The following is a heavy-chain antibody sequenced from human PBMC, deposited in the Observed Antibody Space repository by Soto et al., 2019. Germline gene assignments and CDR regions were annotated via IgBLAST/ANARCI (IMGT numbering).Heavy chain of an antibody. V-gene: IGHV4-30-2*01. Sequence: PSETLSLTCAVSGGSISSGGYSWSWIRQPPGKGLEWIGYIYHSGSTYYNPSLKSRVTISVDRSKNQFSLKLSSVTAADTALYYCARALRYFDWLSYSDAFDIWGQGTMVTVSS. D-gene: IGHD3-9*01. CDR2: IYHSGST. CDR3: ARALRYFDWLSYSDAFDI. CDR1: GGSISSGGYS. J-gene: IGHJ3*02.